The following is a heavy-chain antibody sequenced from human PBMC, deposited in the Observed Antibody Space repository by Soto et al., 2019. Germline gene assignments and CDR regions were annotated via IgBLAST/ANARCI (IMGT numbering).Heavy chain of an antibody. V-gene: IGHV3-21*01. CDR1: GFTFSSYS. J-gene: IGHJ3*02. CDR3: ARAAGYSSGWFRSDDAFDI. Sequence: GGSLRLSCAASGFTFSSYSMNRVRQAPGKGLEWVSSISSSSSYIYYADSVKGRFTISRDNAKNSLYLQMNSLRAEDTAVYYCARAAGYSSGWFRSDDAFDIWGQGTMVTVSS. D-gene: IGHD6-19*01. CDR2: ISSSSSYI.